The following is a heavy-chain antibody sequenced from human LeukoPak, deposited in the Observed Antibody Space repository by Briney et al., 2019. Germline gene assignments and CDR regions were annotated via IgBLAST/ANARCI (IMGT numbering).Heavy chain of an antibody. D-gene: IGHD6-19*01. V-gene: IGHV3-33*01. Sequence: GRSLRLSCAASGFTFSSYGMHWVRQAAGKGLEWVAVIWYDGRNKYYADSVKGRFTISRDNSKNTLFLQMNILRAEDTAVYYCARDMEQWLVQDWYFDLRGRGTLVTVSS. CDR2: IWYDGRNK. CDR3: ARDMEQWLVQDWYFDL. CDR1: GFTFSSYG. J-gene: IGHJ2*01.